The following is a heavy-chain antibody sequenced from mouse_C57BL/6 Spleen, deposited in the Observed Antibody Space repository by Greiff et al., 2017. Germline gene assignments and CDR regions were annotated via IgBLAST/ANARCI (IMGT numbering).Heavy chain of an antibody. V-gene: IGHV1-4*01. J-gene: IGHJ3*01. CDR3: ARGDDYDGAWFAY. CDR1: GYTFTSYT. Sequence: VQVVESGAELARPGASVKMSCKASGYTFTSYTMHWVKQRPGQGLEWIGYINPSSGYTKYNQKFKDKATLTADKSSSTAYMQLSSLTSEDSAVYYCARGDDYDGAWFAYWGQGTLVTVSA. D-gene: IGHD2-4*01. CDR2: INPSSGYT.